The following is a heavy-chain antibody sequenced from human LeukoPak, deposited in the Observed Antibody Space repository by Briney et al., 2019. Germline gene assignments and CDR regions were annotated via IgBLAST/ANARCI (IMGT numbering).Heavy chain of an antibody. CDR2: VSSRADVT. D-gene: IGHD3-22*01. CDR3: AKDRPNYYESNGHYYRRGGDW. J-gene: IGHJ4*02. CDR1: GFTFSDYA. V-gene: IGHV3-23*01. Sequence: GGSLRLSCAASGFTFSDYAMSWVRQAPGKGLEWVSSVSSRADVTYYTGSVKGRFTISRDNSKDTLYLQMNGLRAEDSAVYYCAKDRPNYYESNGHYYRRGGDWWGQGTLVTVSS.